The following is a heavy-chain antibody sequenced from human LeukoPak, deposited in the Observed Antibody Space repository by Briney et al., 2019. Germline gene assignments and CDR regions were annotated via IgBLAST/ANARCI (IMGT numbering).Heavy chain of an antibody. CDR2: IYSGGST. CDR1: GFTVSNNY. D-gene: IGHD2-8*01. V-gene: IGHV3-53*01. J-gene: IGHJ4*02. CDR3: ARDHCTNGVCYPSFDY. Sequence: PGGSLRLSCAASGFTVSNNYMSWVRQAPGKGLEWVSVIYSGGSTYYADSVKGRFTISRDNSKNTLYLQMNSLRAEDTAVYYCARDHCTNGVCYPSFDYWGQGTLVTVSS.